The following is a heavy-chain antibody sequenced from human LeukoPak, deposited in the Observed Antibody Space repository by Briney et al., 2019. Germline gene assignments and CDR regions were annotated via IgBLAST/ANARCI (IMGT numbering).Heavy chain of an antibody. Sequence: SQTLSLTCAISGDSVSSNSAAWNWIRQSPSRGLEWLGRTYYRSKWYNDYAVSVKSRITINPDTSKNQFSLQLNSVTPEDTAVYYCARDGKSGWYSSSWSKMGWFDPWGQGTLVTVSS. D-gene: IGHD6-13*01. CDR2: TYYRSKWYN. V-gene: IGHV6-1*01. CDR3: ARDGKSGWYSSSWSKMGWFDP. CDR1: GDSVSSNSAA. J-gene: IGHJ5*02.